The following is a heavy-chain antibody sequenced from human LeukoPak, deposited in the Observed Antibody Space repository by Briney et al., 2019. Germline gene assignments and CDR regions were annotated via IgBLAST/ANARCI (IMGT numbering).Heavy chain of an antibody. V-gene: IGHV4-34*01. CDR2: INHSGST. CDR1: GGSFSGYY. J-gene: IGHJ4*02. CDR3: ARHGGSGSYYKPTYFDY. Sequence: SETLSLTCAVYGGSFSGYYWSWIRQPPGKGLEWIGEINHSGSTNYNPSLKSRVTISVDTSKNQFSLKLSSVTAADTAVYYCARHGGSGSYYKPTYFDYWGQGTLVTVSS. D-gene: IGHD3-10*01.